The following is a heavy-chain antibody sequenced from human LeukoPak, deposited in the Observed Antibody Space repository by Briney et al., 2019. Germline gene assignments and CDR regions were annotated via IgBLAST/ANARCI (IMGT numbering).Heavy chain of an antibody. CDR1: GGTFSSYA. V-gene: IGHV1-69*04. CDR3: ARSPKITMVRGGGYYYGMDV. Sequence: ASVKVSCKASGGTFSSYAISWVRQAPGQGLEWMGRIIPILGIANYAQKFQGRVTITADKSTSTVYMELSSLRSEDTAVYYCARSPKITMVRGGGYYYGMDVWGQGTTVTVSS. D-gene: IGHD3-10*01. CDR2: IIPILGIA. J-gene: IGHJ6*02.